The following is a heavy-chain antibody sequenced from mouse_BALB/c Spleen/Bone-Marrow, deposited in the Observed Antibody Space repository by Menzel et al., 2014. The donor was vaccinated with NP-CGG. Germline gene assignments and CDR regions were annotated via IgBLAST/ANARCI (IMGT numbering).Heavy chain of an antibody. V-gene: IGHV1S81*02. CDR1: GYTFTSYW. CDR2: MDPNTGRT. J-gene: IGHJ2*01. D-gene: IGHD2-2*01. CDR3: ARINGYDY. Sequence: QVQLQQSGAELVKPGASVKLSCKASGYTFTSYWTHWVKQRPGQGLEWIGEMDPNTGRTDYNKKFKSQVSLTVDKSSSTAYMHLSSLASEDSAVYYCARINGYDYWGQGTTLTVSS.